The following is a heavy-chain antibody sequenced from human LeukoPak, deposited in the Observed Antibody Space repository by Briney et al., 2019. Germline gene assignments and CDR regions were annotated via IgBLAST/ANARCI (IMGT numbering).Heavy chain of an antibody. CDR3: ARGSIAGGVGFFAP. Sequence: SETLSLTCTVSGCSISSYYWSWIRQPAGKGLEWIGRFYTSGSTNYNPSLKSRVTISADTSKNQLSLRLSSVTAADTAVYYCARGSIAGGVGFFAPWGQETLVTVPS. CDR2: FYTSGST. J-gene: IGHJ5*02. V-gene: IGHV4-4*07. D-gene: IGHD3-16*01. CDR1: GCSISSYY.